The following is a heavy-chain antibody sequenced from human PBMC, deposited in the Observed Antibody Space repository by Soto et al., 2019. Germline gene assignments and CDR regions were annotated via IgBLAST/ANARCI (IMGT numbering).Heavy chain of an antibody. Sequence: QVQLVESGGGVVQPGRSLRLSCAASGLTFSSYGMHWVRQAPGKGLEWVAVIWYDGSNKYYADSVKGRFTISRDNYKNTLYLQMNSLRAEDTAVYYCARDFIAVAGTGSQDYWGQGTLVTVSS. CDR3: ARDFIAVAGTGSQDY. D-gene: IGHD6-19*01. CDR1: GLTFSSYG. CDR2: IWYDGSNK. J-gene: IGHJ4*02. V-gene: IGHV3-33*01.